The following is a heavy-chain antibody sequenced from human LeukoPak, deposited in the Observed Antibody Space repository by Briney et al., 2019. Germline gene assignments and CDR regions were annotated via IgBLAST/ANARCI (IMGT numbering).Heavy chain of an antibody. D-gene: IGHD3-3*01. CDR3: ATYDSWSGYNIAY. Sequence: GGSLRLSCVVSGFTLSSRWMMWVRQAPGKGLEWMTNINRDGSEKNYVDSVKGRFTITRDNAENSLYLQMNSLKVEDTAIYYCATYDSWSGYNIAYWGEGTLVTVSS. CDR2: INRDGSEK. V-gene: IGHV3-7*03. CDR1: GFTLSSRW. J-gene: IGHJ4*02.